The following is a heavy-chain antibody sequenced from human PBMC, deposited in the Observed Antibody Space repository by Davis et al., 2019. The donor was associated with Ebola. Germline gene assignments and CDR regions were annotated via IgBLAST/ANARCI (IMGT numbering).Heavy chain of an antibody. CDR3: ARDQEANDAFDI. V-gene: IGHV1-2*02. J-gene: IGHJ3*02. CDR1: GYTFTSYD. Sequence: ASVKVSCKASGYTFTSYDINWVRQATGQGLEWMGWINPNSGGTNYAQKFQGRVTMTRDTSISTAYMELSRLRSDDTAVYYCARDQEANDAFDIWGQGTMVTVSS. CDR2: INPNSGGT.